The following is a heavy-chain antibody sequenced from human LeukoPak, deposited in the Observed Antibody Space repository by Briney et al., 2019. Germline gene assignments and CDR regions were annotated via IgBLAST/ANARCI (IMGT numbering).Heavy chain of an antibody. V-gene: IGHV4-39*01. J-gene: IGHJ3*02. D-gene: IGHD3-3*01. Sequence: SETLSLTCTVSGGSISSSSYYWGWIRQPPGKGLEWIGSIYYSGSTYYNPSLKSRVTISVDTSKNQFSLKLSSLTAADTAVYYCARTIYAFDIWGQGTMVTVSS. CDR1: GGSISSSSYY. CDR3: ARTIYAFDI. CDR2: IYYSGST.